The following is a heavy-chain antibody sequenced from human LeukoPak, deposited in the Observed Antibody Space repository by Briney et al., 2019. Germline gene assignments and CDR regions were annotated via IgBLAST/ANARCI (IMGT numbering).Heavy chain of an antibody. CDR2: IYYSGST. CDR3: ARDSGIAAAGGLIDY. CDR1: GGSISSSSYY. V-gene: IGHV4-39*07. D-gene: IGHD6-13*01. Sequence: SETLSLTCTVSGGSISSSSYYWGWIRQPPGKGLEWIGSIYYSGSTYYNPSLKSRVTISVDTSKNQFSLKLSSVTAADTAVYYCARDSGIAAAGGLIDYWGQGTLVTVSS. J-gene: IGHJ4*02.